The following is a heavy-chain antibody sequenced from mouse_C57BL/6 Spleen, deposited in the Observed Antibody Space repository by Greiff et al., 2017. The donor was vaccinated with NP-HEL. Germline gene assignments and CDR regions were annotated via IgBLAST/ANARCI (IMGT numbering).Heavy chain of an antibody. V-gene: IGHV1-9*01. CDR1: GYTFTGYW. D-gene: IGHD1-1*01. CDR2: ILPGSGST. Sequence: VQLQESGAELMKPGASVKLSCKATGYTFTGYWIEWVKQRPGHGLEWIGEILPGSGSTNYNEKFKGKATFTADTSSNTAYMQLSSLTTEDSAIYYCAREWITTVVARDWYFDVWGTGTTVTVSS. J-gene: IGHJ1*03. CDR3: AREWITTVVARDWYFDV.